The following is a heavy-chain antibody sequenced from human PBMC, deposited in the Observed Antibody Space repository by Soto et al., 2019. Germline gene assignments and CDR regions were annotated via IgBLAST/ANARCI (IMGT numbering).Heavy chain of an antibody. J-gene: IGHJ4*02. CDR3: AKWTVVVVAATRGGYFDY. D-gene: IGHD2-15*01. V-gene: IGHV3-23*01. CDR2: ISGSGGYT. Sequence: EVQLLESGGGLVQPGGSLRISCAASGFTFSSYAMSWVRQAPGKGLEWVSVISGSGGYTYYADSVKGRFTISRDNSKKTLYLKMNSLRAEDTAVYYCAKWTVVVVAATRGGYFDYWGQGTLVTVSS. CDR1: GFTFSSYA.